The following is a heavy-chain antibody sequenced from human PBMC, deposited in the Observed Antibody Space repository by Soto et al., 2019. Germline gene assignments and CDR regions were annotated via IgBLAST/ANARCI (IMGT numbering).Heavy chain of an antibody. CDR2: ISSSSSYI. V-gene: IGHV3-21*01. CDR3: ARVHYYDSSAYYL. D-gene: IGHD3-22*01. Sequence: GSLRLSCAASGFTFSSYNMSWVRQAPGKGLEWVSSISSSSSYIYYADSVKGRFTISRDNAKNSLYLQMSSLRAEDTAVYYCARVHYYDSSAYYLWGQGTLVTVSS. J-gene: IGHJ4*02. CDR1: GFTFSSYN.